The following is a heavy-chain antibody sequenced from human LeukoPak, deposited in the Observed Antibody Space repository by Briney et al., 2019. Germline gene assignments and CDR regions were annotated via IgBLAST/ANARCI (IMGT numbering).Heavy chain of an antibody. CDR3: AREGFYDFWSGFWFDP. D-gene: IGHD3-3*01. J-gene: IGHJ5*02. Sequence: REASVKVSCKASGGTFSSYAISWVRQAPGQGLEWMGGIIPIFGTANYAQKFQGRVTITADESTSTAYMELSSLRSEDTAVYYCAREGFYDFWSGFWFDPWAREPWSPSPQ. CDR2: IIPIFGTA. V-gene: IGHV1-69*13. CDR1: GGTFSSYA.